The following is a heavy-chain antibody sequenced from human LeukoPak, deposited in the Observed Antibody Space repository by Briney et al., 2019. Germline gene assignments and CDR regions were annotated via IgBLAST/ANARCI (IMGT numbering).Heavy chain of an antibody. CDR2: INPNSGDT. CDR1: GYSFTGQD. CDR3: ASYPRYSSTPPFDY. D-gene: IGHD6-19*01. J-gene: IGHJ4*02. Sequence: EASVKVSCKASGYSFTGQDMHWVRQAPGQGLEWMGWINPNSGDTNYAQKFQGRVTMTRDTTISTAYMELNRLTSDDTAVYYCASYPRYSSTPPFDYWGQGTPDTVSS. V-gene: IGHV1-2*02.